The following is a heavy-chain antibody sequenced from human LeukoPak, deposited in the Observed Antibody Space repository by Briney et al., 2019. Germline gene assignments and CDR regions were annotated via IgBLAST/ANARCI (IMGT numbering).Heavy chain of an antibody. CDR3: ARGVSGSYVFDS. V-gene: IGHV4-59*13. D-gene: IGHD3-16*01. CDR2: IYYSGGT. Sequence: SETLSLTRTVSGGSISSYHWSWIRQPPGKGLEWIGYIYYSGGTNYNPSLKSRVSISVDTPKNQFCLKLNSVTAADTAAYYCARGVSGSYVFDSWGQGTLVTVSS. J-gene: IGHJ4*02. CDR1: GGSISSYH.